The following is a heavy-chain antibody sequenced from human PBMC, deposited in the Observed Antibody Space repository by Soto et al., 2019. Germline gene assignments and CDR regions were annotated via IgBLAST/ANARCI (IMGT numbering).Heavy chain of an antibody. Sequence: QVQVVQSGAEVKRPGASVKVSCKASGDTFTSNGISWVRQAPGQGLEWLAWISAYNGNTNYAQKLQGRVTMTTDTSTSTAYMELRSLRSDDTAVYYCAREEQPYWYFDLWGRGTLVTVSS. V-gene: IGHV1-18*04. CDR1: GDTFTSNG. D-gene: IGHD6-13*01. J-gene: IGHJ2*01. CDR2: ISAYNGNT. CDR3: AREEQPYWYFDL.